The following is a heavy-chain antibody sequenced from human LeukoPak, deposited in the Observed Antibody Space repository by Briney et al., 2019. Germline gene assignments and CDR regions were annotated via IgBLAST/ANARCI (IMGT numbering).Heavy chain of an antibody. V-gene: IGHV3-53*01. CDR2: IYSGGST. CDR1: GFTVSSNY. D-gene: IGHD1-26*01. J-gene: IGHJ4*02. CDR3: ARALRIYYYFDY. Sequence: GGSLRLSCAASGFTVSSNYMSWVRQAPGKGLEWVSVIYSGGSTYYADPVRGRFTISRDNSKNTLYLQMNSLRAEDTAVYYCARALRIYYYFDYWGQGTLVTVSS.